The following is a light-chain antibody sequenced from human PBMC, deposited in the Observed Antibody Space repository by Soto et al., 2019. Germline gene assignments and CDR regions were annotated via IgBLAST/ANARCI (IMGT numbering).Light chain of an antibody. J-gene: IGLJ2*01. Sequence: QSALTQPASVSGSPGQSITISCTGTSSDVGIYNLVSWYQQHPGKAPKLMIYEVSKWPSGVSHRFSGSKSANTASLTISGIPAEDEADYYCCSYAGSTTLVFGGGTKLTVL. CDR3: CSYAGSTTLV. V-gene: IGLV2-23*02. CDR1: SSDVGIYNL. CDR2: EVS.